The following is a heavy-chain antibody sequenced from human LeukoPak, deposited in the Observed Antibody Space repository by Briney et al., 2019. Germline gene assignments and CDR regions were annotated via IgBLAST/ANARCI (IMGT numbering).Heavy chain of an antibody. CDR3: ARGGRMVRGAKLDY. V-gene: IGHV1-2*02. Sequence: ASVKVSCKAFGYTFTSNYMHWVRQAPGQGPEWMGVISPSGGSTTYAQKFQGRVTMTRDTSISTAYMELSRLRSDDTAVYYCARGGRMVRGAKLDYWGQGTLVTVSS. J-gene: IGHJ4*02. CDR2: ISPSGGST. D-gene: IGHD3-10*01. CDR1: GYTFTSNY.